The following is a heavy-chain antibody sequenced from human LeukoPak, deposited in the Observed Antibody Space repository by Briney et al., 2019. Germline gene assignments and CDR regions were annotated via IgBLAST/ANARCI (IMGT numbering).Heavy chain of an antibody. J-gene: IGHJ5*02. Sequence: GESLKISCKGSGYSFTSYWISWVRQMPGNGLEWMGRIDPSDSYTNYSPSFQGHVTISADKSISTAYLQWSSLKASDTAMYYCARRVSSSGWFDPWGQGTLVTVSS. CDR2: IDPSDSYT. CDR3: ARRVSSSGWFDP. D-gene: IGHD6-6*01. CDR1: GYSFTSYW. V-gene: IGHV5-10-1*01.